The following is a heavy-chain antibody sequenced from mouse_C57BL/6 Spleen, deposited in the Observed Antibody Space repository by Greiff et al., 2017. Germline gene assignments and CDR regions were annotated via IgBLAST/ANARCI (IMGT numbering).Heavy chain of an antibody. D-gene: IGHD2-5*01. Sequence: VQLKQSGAELVKPGASVKLSCTASGFNIKDYYMHWVKQRTEQGLEWIGRIDPEDGDTKYAPKFQGKATITADTSSNTAYLQLSSLTSEDTAVYYCARSYSNPYYFDYWGQGTTLTVSS. J-gene: IGHJ2*01. CDR1: GFNIKDYY. V-gene: IGHV14-2*01. CDR3: ARSYSNPYYFDY. CDR2: IDPEDGDT.